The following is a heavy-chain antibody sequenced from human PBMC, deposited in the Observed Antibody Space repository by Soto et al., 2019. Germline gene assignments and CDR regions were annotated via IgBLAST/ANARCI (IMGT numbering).Heavy chain of an antibody. Sequence: PSETLSLTCTVSGGSIISYYWSWILQPPGKGLEWIGYIYYSGSTNYNPSLKSRVTISVDTSKNQFSLKLSSVTAADTAVYYCARRVSVMAAGTYYYYYYMDVWGKGTTVTVSS. CDR3: ARRVSVMAAGTYYYYYYMDV. V-gene: IGHV4-59*08. CDR2: IYYSGST. D-gene: IGHD6-13*01. J-gene: IGHJ6*03. CDR1: GGSIISYY.